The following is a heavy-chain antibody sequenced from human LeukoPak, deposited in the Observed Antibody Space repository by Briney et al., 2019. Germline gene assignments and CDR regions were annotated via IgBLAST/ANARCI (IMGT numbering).Heavy chain of an antibody. CDR3: ASTVAMRIDAFDI. D-gene: IGHD4-23*01. J-gene: IGHJ3*02. CDR1: GYSFTSYW. CDR2: IYPGDSNT. Sequence: PGESLKISCKGSGYSFTSYWIGWVRQMPGKGLEWMGIIYPGDSNTRYSPSFQGQVTISADKSISTAYLQWSSLKASDTAMYYCASTVAMRIDAFDIWGQGTMVTVSS. V-gene: IGHV5-51*01.